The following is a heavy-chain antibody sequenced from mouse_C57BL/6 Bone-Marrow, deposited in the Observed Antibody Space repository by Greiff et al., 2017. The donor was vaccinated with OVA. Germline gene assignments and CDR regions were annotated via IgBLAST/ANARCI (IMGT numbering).Heavy chain of an antibody. CDR1: GFNIKDDY. V-gene: IGHV14-4*01. J-gene: IGHJ2*01. CDR2: IDPENGDT. D-gene: IGHD2-10*01. CDR3: TTLLPRYFDY. Sequence: VQLKQSGAELVRPGASVKLSCTASGFNIKDDYMHWVKQSPEQGLEWIGWIDPENGDTEYASKFQGKATITADTSSNTAYLQLSSLTSEDTAVYYCTTLLPRYFDYWGQGTTLTVSS.